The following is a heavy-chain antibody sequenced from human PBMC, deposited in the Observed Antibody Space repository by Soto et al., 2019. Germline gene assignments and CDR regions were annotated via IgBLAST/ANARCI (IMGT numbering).Heavy chain of an antibody. CDR1: GGSFSGYY. V-gene: IGHV4-34*01. Sequence: QVQLQQWGAGLLKPSETLSLTCAVYGGSFSGYYWSWIRQPPGKGLEWIGEINHSGRTNYNPSLKRRVTISVDTYKNQFSLKLSSVTAADTAVYYCARKRDIVVVPAAMKAKLGWFDPWGQGTLVTVSS. J-gene: IGHJ5*02. D-gene: IGHD2-2*01. CDR2: INHSGRT. CDR3: ARKRDIVVVPAAMKAKLGWFDP.